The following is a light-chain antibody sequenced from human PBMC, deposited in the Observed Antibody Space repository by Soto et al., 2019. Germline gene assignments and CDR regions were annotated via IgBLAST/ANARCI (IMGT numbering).Light chain of an antibody. CDR1: SSDIGAYNY. V-gene: IGLV2-14*01. CDR2: EVT. J-gene: IGLJ3*02. CDR3: SAYRRGSTWE. Sequence: QSALTQPASVSGSPGQSITISCTGTSSDIGAYNYVSWYQQHPGKAPKLIIYEVTDRPSGVSDRFSGSKSVNTASLTISGLQAEDEAEYYCSAYRRGSTWEFGGGTKLTVL.